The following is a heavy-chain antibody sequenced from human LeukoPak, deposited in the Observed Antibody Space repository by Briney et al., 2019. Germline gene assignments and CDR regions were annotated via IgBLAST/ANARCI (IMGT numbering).Heavy chain of an antibody. J-gene: IGHJ4*01. V-gene: IGHV3-74*01. CDR2: IFTDGSTT. CDR3: ARELPREVALDY. CDR1: EFDFFSYG. Sequence: GGSLRLSCVASEFDFFSYGMQWVRQAPGKGLVWVSRIFTDGSTTSYADSVKGRFTISRDNAKNTLYLEMKSLRVEDTAVYYCARELPREVALDYWGQGTLVTVSP. D-gene: IGHD1-26*01.